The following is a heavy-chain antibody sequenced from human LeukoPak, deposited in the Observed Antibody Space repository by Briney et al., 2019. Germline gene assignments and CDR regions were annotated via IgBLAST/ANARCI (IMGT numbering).Heavy chain of an antibody. CDR3: ARVEGGGRRGYWFDP. D-gene: IGHD3-16*01. V-gene: IGHV1-18*01. J-gene: IGHJ5*02. CDR2: SSTYNGNT. CDR1: GYIFTSYG. Sequence: EASVKVSCKASGYIFTSYGISWVRQAPGLGLDWMGWSSTYNGNTNYAKKFQGRGTMTTDTSTSTAYMELRSLTSDATAVDYCARVEGGGRRGYWFDPWGQGTLVTVSS.